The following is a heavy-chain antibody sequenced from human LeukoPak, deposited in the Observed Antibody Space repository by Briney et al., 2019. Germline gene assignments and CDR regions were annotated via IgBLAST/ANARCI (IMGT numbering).Heavy chain of an antibody. J-gene: IGHJ4*02. Sequence: SETLSLTCAVYGGSFSGYYWSWIRQPPGKGLEWIGEINHSGSTNYNPSLKSRVTISVDTSKNQFSLKLSSVTAADTAVYYCAQGRDFWSGYSQYFDYWGQGTLGTVSS. CDR1: GGSFSGYY. CDR2: INHSGST. D-gene: IGHD3-3*01. CDR3: AQGRDFWSGYSQYFDY. V-gene: IGHV4-34*01.